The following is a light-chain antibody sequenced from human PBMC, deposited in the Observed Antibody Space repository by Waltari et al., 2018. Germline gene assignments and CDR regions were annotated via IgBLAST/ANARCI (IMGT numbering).Light chain of an antibody. V-gene: IGKV3-15*01. CDR3: QQYNDWLPLT. J-gene: IGKJ4*01. CDR1: QSVSIN. Sequence: EIVMTQSPATLSVSPGESATLSCRASQSVSINLAWYQQKPGQAPRLLIFDTSTRATGSPARFSGSGSGTDFTLTISSLQSEDFAVYYCQQYNDWLPLTFGGGTKVEI. CDR2: DTS.